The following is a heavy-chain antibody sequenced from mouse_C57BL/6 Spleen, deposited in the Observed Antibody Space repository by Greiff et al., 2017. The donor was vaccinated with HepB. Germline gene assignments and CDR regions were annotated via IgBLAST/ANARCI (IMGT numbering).Heavy chain of an antibody. D-gene: IGHD1-1*01. Sequence: QVHVKQSGAELVRPGTSVKESCKASGYAFTNYLIEWVKQRPGQGLEWIGVINPGSGGTNYNEKFKGKATLTADKSSSTAYMQLSSLTSEDSAVYFCARWNYYGSSPWYFDVWGTGTTVTVSS. CDR3: ARWNYYGSSPWYFDV. CDR2: INPGSGGT. V-gene: IGHV1-54*01. J-gene: IGHJ1*03. CDR1: GYAFTNYL.